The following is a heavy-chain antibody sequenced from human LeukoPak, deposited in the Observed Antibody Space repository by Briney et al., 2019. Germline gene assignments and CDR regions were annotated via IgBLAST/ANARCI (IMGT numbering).Heavy chain of an antibody. D-gene: IGHD6-13*01. V-gene: IGHV3-30*04. CDR2: ISYDGSNK. CDR1: GFTFSSYA. Sequence: GRSLRLSCAASGFTFSSYAMHWVRQAPGKGLEWVAVISYDGSNKYYADSVKGRFTISRDNSKNTLYLQMNSLRAEDTAVYYCARWAPYSSSWYFDYWGQGTLATVSS. J-gene: IGHJ4*02. CDR3: ARWAPYSSSWYFDY.